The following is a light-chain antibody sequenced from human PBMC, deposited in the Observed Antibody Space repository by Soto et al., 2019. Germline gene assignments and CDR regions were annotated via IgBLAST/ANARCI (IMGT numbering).Light chain of an antibody. V-gene: IGLV2-8*01. CDR2: EVS. J-gene: IGLJ2*01. CDR1: SSDVGGYNY. Sequence: QSALTQPPSASGSPGQSVTISCTGTSSDVGGYNYVSWYQQHPGKAPKLMIYEVSKRPSGVPDRFSGSKSGNTASLTVSGLQAEDEAYYYCSSYAGSKDVVVGGGTKLTVL. CDR3: SSYAGSKDVV.